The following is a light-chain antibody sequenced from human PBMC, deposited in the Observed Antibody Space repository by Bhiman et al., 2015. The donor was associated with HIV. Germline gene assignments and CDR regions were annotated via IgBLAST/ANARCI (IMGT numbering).Light chain of an antibody. V-gene: IGLV2-14*03. J-gene: IGLJ2*01. Sequence: QSALTQPASVSGSPGQSITISCTGTRDDIGAYDYVSWYKHHPGEAPKLMIFDVTKRPSGVSDRFSGSKSGNAASLTISGLQSEDDAFYYCATWDSSLSAEVFGGGTQLTVL. CDR2: DVT. CDR3: ATWDSSLSAEV. CDR1: RDDIGAYDY.